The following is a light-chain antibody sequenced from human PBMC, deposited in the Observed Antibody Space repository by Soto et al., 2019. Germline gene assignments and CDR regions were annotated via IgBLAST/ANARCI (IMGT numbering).Light chain of an antibody. Sequence: EIVLTQSPGTLSLSPGERATLSCRASQSVSSNYLAWCQQKPGQAPRLLINAASSRATGIPDRFSGSGSGTDFTLTISRLEPEDFAVYYCQQYGNSPWTFGQGTKVEI. CDR1: QSVSSNY. CDR2: AAS. CDR3: QQYGNSPWT. V-gene: IGKV3-20*01. J-gene: IGKJ1*01.